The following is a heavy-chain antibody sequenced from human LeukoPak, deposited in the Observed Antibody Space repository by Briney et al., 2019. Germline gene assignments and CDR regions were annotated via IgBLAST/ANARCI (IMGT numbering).Heavy chain of an antibody. CDR3: AKAGSGWFFDY. D-gene: IGHD6-19*01. CDR1: GFTFSSYA. CDR2: ISGSGGST. Sequence: GGSLRLSCAASGFTFSSYAMSWVRQAPGKGLEWVSAISGSGGSTYYADSVKGRFTISRDNSKNTLYLQMNSLRAEDAAVYDCAKAGSGWFFDYWGQGTLVTVSS. V-gene: IGHV3-23*01. J-gene: IGHJ4*02.